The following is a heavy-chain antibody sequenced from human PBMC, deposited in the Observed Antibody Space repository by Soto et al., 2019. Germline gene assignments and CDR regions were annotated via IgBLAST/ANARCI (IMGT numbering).Heavy chain of an antibody. D-gene: IGHD2-15*01. Sequence: ASVKVSCKASGYTFTGYYMHWVRQAPGQGLEWMGWINPNSGDTKYAQKFQGRVTMTRDTSTRTAYMEVSRLTSDDTAMFYCAKDRGPYCSGGICYPPSWFDPWGQGTQVTVSS. CDR1: GYTFTGYY. CDR3: AKDRGPYCSGGICYPPSWFDP. J-gene: IGHJ5*02. CDR2: INPNSGDT. V-gene: IGHV1-2*02.